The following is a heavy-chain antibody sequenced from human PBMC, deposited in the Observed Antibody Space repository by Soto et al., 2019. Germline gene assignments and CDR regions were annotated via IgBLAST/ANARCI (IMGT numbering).Heavy chain of an antibody. Sequence: EVQLVESGGGLVQPGGSLRLSCAASGFTFSSYGMNWVRQAPGKGVEWVSHISSSTSVIYYADSVKGRFTISRDNAKNSLYLQMNSLRDEDTAVYYCARDRPLGVHTYVCDYWGQGTLVTVSS. CDR1: GFTFSSYG. CDR2: ISSSTSVI. V-gene: IGHV3-48*02. D-gene: IGHD5-18*01. CDR3: ARDRPLGVHTYVCDY. J-gene: IGHJ4*02.